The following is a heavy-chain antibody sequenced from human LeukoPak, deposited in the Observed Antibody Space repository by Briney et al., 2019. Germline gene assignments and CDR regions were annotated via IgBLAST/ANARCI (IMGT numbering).Heavy chain of an antibody. CDR1: GGSFSGYY. Sequence: SETLSLTCAVYGGSFSGYYWSWIRQPPGKGLEWIGEINHSGSTNYNPSLKSRVTISVDTSKNQFSLKLSSVTAADTAVYYCARAPGPQLWSVGAFDIWGQGTMVTVSS. CDR3: ARAPGPQLWSVGAFDI. D-gene: IGHD5-18*01. CDR2: INHSGST. J-gene: IGHJ3*02. V-gene: IGHV4-34*01.